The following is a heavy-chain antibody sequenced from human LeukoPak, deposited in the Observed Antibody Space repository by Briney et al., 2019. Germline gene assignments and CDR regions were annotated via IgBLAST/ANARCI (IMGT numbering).Heavy chain of an antibody. CDR2: ISYDGSNK. D-gene: IGHD3-22*01. Sequence: SGGSLRLSCAASGFTFSSYAMHWVRQAPGKGLEWVAVISYDGSNKYYADSVKGRFTISRDNSKNTLYLQMSSLRAEDTAVYHCARTKYYYDSSGYYQLDYWGQGTLVTVSS. J-gene: IGHJ4*02. V-gene: IGHV3-30-3*01. CDR1: GFTFSSYA. CDR3: ARTKYYYDSSGYYQLDY.